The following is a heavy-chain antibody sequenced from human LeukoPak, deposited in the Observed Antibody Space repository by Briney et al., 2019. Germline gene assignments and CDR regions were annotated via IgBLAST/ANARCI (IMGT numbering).Heavy chain of an antibody. CDR3: ARGGDVTIFYASYSDY. J-gene: IGHJ4*02. V-gene: IGHV4-30-2*01. Sequence: SQTLSLTCAASGGSISSGGYSWSWIRQPPGKGLEWIGYIYHSGSTYYNPSLKSRVTISVDRSKNQFSLKLSSVTAADTAVYYCARGGDVTIFYASYSDYWGQGTLVTVSS. CDR1: GGSISSGGYS. CDR2: IYHSGST. D-gene: IGHD3-9*01.